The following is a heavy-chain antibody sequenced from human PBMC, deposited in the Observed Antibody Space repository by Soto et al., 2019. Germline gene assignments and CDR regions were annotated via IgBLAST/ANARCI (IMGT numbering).Heavy chain of an antibody. CDR1: GFTFSSYG. CDR3: ARGLSGDPYYFDY. Sequence: QVQLVESGGGVVQPGRSLRLSCAASGFTFSSYGMHWVRQAPGKGLEWVAVIWYDGSNKYYADSVKGRFTISRDNSKNTRYLQMNSLRAEDTAVYYCARGLSGDPYYFDYWGQGTLVTVSS. J-gene: IGHJ4*02. D-gene: IGHD4-17*01. CDR2: IWYDGSNK. V-gene: IGHV3-33*01.